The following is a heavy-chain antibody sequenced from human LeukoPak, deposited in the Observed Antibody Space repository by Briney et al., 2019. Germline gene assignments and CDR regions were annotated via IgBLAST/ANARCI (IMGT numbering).Heavy chain of an antibody. V-gene: IGHV3-23*01. J-gene: IGHJ3*02. Sequence: GGSLRLSCAVSGFTFSSYAMSWVRQAPGKGLEWVSVISGSGGNIDYADSVKGRFSISRDNSKNTLYLQMNSLRAEDTAVYYCARDSVTYYDFWSGYWLGVVAFDIWGQGTMVTVSS. CDR2: ISGSGGNI. D-gene: IGHD3-3*01. CDR1: GFTFSSYA. CDR3: ARDSVTYYDFWSGYWLGVVAFDI.